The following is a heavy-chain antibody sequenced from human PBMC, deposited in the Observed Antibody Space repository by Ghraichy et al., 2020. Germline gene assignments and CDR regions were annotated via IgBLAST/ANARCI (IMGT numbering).Heavy chain of an antibody. J-gene: IGHJ5*02. CDR3: ARLSYGTTAGHDWFDP. CDR2: TYYRSKWYN. V-gene: IGHV6-1*01. D-gene: IGHD1-7*01. CDR1: GDSVSSNSAA. Sequence: SQTLSLTCAISGDSVSSNSAAWNWIRQSPSRGLEWLGRTYYRSKWYNDYAVSVKSRITINPDTSKNQFSLQLNSVTPEDTAVYYCARLSYGTTAGHDWFDPWGQGTLVTVSS.